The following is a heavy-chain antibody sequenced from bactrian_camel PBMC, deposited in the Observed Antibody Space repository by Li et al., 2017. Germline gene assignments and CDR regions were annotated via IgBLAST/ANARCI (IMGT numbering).Heavy chain of an antibody. J-gene: IGHJ4*01. V-gene: IGHV3S42*01. Sequence: VQLVESGGGLVQPGGSLRLSCAAPGSTNSRNCMGWFRQGPGKEREGLAGIDGVGKITYGDSVKGRFTISRDNAKNTLYLQMNSLKPEDTAMYYCAAYAHASGGFTECVVAPTSKDEYNYWGQGTQVTVS. CDR2: IDGVGKI. CDR1: GSTNSRNC. CDR3: AAYAHASGGFTECVVAPTSKDEYNY. D-gene: IGHD2*01.